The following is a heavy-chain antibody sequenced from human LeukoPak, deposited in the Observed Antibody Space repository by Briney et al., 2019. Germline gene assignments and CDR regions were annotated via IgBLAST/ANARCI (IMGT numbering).Heavy chain of an antibody. CDR1: GYTFTGYY. CDR3: ARDSSLWFGELSNRFDP. CDR2: INPNSGGT. Sequence: GASVKVSCKASGYTFTGYYMHWVRQAPGQGLEWMGWINPNSGGTNYAQKFQGRVTMTRDTSISTAYMELSRLRSDDTAVYYCARDSSLWFGELSNRFDPWGQGTLVTVSS. J-gene: IGHJ5*02. V-gene: IGHV1-2*02. D-gene: IGHD3-10*01.